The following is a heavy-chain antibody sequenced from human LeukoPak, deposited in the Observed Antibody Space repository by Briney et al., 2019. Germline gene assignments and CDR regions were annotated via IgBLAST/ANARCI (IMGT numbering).Heavy chain of an antibody. V-gene: IGHV3-64*01. Sequence: PGGSLRLSCAASGFTFSSYAMHWVRQAPGKGLEYVSAISSNGGSTYYASSVKGRFTISRDNSKNTLYLQMGSLRAEDMAVYYCARRATAMLTDAFDIWGQGTMVTVSS. CDR2: ISSNGGST. J-gene: IGHJ3*02. D-gene: IGHD5-18*01. CDR3: ARRATAMLTDAFDI. CDR1: GFTFSSYA.